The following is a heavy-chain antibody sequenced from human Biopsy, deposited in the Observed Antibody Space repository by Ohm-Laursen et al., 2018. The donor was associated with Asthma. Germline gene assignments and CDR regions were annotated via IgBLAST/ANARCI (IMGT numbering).Heavy chain of an antibody. CDR2: INPSGGST. V-gene: IGHV1-46*01. CDR3: ARRGITGTTLDY. CDR1: GYTFTSYY. J-gene: IGHJ4*02. D-gene: IGHD1-7*01. Sequence: ASVKVSCKASGYTFTSYYMHWVRQAPGQGLEWVGIINPSGGSTSYAQKFQGRVTMTRDTSTSTVYMELSSLRSEDTAVYYCARRGITGTTLDYWGQGTLVTVSP.